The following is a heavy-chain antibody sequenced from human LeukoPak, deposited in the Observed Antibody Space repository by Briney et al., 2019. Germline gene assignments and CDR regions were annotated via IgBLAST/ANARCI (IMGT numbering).Heavy chain of an antibody. V-gene: IGHV3-53*01. Sequence: GGSLRLSCAASGFTVSSNYMSWVRQAPGKGLEWVSGIYSGGSTYYADSVKGRFTISRDNSKNTLYLQMNSLRAEDTAVYYCARAPSYNFDSSGYYVYYFDYWGQGTLVTVSS. J-gene: IGHJ4*02. D-gene: IGHD3-22*01. CDR1: GFTVSSNY. CDR2: IYSGGST. CDR3: ARAPSYNFDSSGYYVYYFDY.